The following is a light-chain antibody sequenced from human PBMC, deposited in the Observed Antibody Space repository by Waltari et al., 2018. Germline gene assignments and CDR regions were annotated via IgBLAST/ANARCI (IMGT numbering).Light chain of an antibody. Sequence: QSVLTQSPSASAAPGQRVTISCSGSSSNIGSTHVYWYQHVPGTAPKLLIYRDKQQPSGVPDRFAGSKSVTSASLAVSGLRSEDEADYYCAAWDDTLSGVVFGGGTKLTVL. J-gene: IGLJ2*01. CDR2: RDK. CDR1: SSNIGSTH. CDR3: AAWDDTLSGVV. V-gene: IGLV1-47*01.